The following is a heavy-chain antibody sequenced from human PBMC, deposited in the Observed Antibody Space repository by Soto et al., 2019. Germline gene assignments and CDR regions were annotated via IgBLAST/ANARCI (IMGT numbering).Heavy chain of an antibody. CDR3: VRQGFGALHGLVDV. V-gene: IGHV4-39*01. CDR2: IYHTGET. J-gene: IGHJ6*02. CDR1: GGSISSSNYY. D-gene: IGHD3-10*01. Sequence: PSETLSLTCSVSGGSISSSNYYWAWIRQPPGKGLEWIGGIYHTGETYYNPSLTPRVTLSVDTSKNQFSLILNSVTAADTGVYYCVRQGFGALHGLVDVWGQGTTVTVSS.